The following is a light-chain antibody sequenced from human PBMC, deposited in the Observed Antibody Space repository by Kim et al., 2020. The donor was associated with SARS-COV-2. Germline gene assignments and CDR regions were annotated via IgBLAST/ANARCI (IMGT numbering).Light chain of an antibody. CDR2: GAS. CDR1: QDISNY. Sequence: DIQMTQSPSSLSASVGDRVTITCQASQDISNYLYWYQQKPGKVPKLLIYGASTLETGVPSRFGGSGSGTHFTFTINSLQPEVIATYDCQQFDDLPLTFGGGTKVDIK. CDR3: QQFDDLPLT. V-gene: IGKV1-33*01. J-gene: IGKJ4*01.